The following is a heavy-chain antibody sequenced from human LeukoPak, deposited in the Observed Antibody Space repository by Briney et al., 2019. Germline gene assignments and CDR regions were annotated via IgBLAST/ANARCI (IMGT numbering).Heavy chain of an antibody. J-gene: IGHJ4*02. D-gene: IGHD1-26*01. CDR3: ASSLIVGAPIDY. Sequence: SETLSLTCAVYGGSFSGYYWSWIRQPPGKGLEWIGEINHSGSTNYDPSLKSRVTISVDTSKNQFSLKLSSVTAADTAVYYCASSLIVGAPIDYWGQGTLVTVSS. CDR1: GGSFSGYY. V-gene: IGHV4-34*01. CDR2: INHSGST.